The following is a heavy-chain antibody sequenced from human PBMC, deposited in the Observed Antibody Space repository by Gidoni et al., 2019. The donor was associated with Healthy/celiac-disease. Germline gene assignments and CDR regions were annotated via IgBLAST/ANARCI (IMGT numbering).Heavy chain of an antibody. CDR3: ARENVAGIAAAGYYFDY. D-gene: IGHD6-13*01. Sequence: QVQLVESGGGVVQPGRSLRLSCAASGFTFSSYAMHWVRQAPGKGLEWVAVISYDGSNKYYADSVKGRFTISRDNSKNTLYLQMNSLRAEDTAVYYCARENVAGIAAAGYYFDYWGQGTLVTVSS. CDR2: ISYDGSNK. V-gene: IGHV3-30*04. CDR1: GFTFSSYA. J-gene: IGHJ4*02.